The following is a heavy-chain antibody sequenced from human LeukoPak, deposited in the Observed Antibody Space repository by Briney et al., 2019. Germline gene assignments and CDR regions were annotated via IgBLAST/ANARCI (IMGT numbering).Heavy chain of an antibody. D-gene: IGHD3-10*01. J-gene: IGHJ4*02. CDR3: AKGVAGMVRGGAFDY. Sequence: GGSLRPSCAASGFTFSSYGMHWVRQAPGKGLEWVAVISYDGSNKYYADSVKGRFTISRDNSKNTLYLQMNSLRAEDTAVYYCAKGVAGMVRGGAFDYWGQGTLVTVSS. CDR1: GFTFSSYG. V-gene: IGHV3-30*18. CDR2: ISYDGSNK.